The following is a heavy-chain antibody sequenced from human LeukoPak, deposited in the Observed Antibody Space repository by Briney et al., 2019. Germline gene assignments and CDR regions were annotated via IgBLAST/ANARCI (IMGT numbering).Heavy chain of an antibody. D-gene: IGHD5-24*01. V-gene: IGHV3-48*03. Sequence: QPGGSLRLSCAASGFTFSSYEMNWVRHAPGRGLEWVSHISGGGESTVYTDAVKGRFTISRDNAKNSLYLQMNSLRVEDTGVYYCARRSGRRYEYWGQGVLVTVSP. CDR1: GFTFSSYE. J-gene: IGHJ4*02. CDR3: ARRSGRRYEY. CDR2: ISGGGEST.